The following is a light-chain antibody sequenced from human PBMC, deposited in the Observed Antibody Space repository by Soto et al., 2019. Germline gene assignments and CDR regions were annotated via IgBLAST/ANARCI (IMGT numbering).Light chain of an antibody. Sequence: AIRMTQSPSSLSASTGDRVTITCRASQGISSYLAWYQQKPGKAPKLLIYAASTLQSGVPSRFSGSGSGTDFPLTISCLQSDDFATYYCQQYYSYPVTFGQGTKVDIK. CDR1: QGISSY. CDR3: QQYYSYPVT. V-gene: IGKV1-8*01. J-gene: IGKJ1*01. CDR2: AAS.